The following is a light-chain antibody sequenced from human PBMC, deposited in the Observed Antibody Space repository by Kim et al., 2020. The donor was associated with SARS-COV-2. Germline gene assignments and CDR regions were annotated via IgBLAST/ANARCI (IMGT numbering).Light chain of an antibody. J-gene: IGLJ1*01. Sequence: VTISYTGSSSNIGAGYDVHWYQQLPGTAPKLLIYGNSNRPSGVPDRFSGSKSGTSASLAITGLQAEDEADYYCQSYDSSLSGSKVFGTGTKVTVL. CDR3: QSYDSSLSGSKV. CDR1: SSNIGAGYD. V-gene: IGLV1-40*01. CDR2: GNS.